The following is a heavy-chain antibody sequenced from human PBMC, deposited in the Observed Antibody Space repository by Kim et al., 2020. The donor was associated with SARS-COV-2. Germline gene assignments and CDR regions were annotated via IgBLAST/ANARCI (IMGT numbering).Heavy chain of an antibody. CDR3: AKTPSRAGPFDY. CDR1: GFIFSSYG. D-gene: IGHD6-19*01. Sequence: GGSLRLSCAASGFIFSSYGMHWVRQAPGKGLEWVAVISYDGSNKYYADSVKGRFTISRDNSKNTLYLQMNSLRAEDTAVYYCAKTPSRAGPFDYWGQGTLVTVSS. V-gene: IGHV3-30*18. J-gene: IGHJ4*02. CDR2: ISYDGSNK.